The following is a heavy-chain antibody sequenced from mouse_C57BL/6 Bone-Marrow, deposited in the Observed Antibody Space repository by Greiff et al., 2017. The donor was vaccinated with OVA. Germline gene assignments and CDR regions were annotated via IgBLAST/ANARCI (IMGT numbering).Heavy chain of an antibody. CDR3: ARPGDYDGDWFAY. V-gene: IGHV1-47*01. CDR2: FHPYNDAT. Sequence: VKVVESGAELVKPGASVKMSCKASGYTFTTYPIEWMKQNHGKSLEWIGNFHPYNDATKYNEKFKGKATLTVEKSSSTVYLELSRLTSDDSAVYSCARPGDYDGDWFAYWGQGTLVTVSA. D-gene: IGHD2-4*01. J-gene: IGHJ3*01. CDR1: GYTFTTYP.